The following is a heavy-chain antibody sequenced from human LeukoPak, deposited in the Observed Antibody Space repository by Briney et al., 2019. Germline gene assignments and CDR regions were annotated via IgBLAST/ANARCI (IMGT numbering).Heavy chain of an antibody. CDR1: GGSISSGSYD. CDR2: IYTSGST. Sequence: SETLSLTCTVSGGSISSGSYDWYWIRQPAWKGLEWIGHIYTSGSTDYNPSLKSRVTISVDTSKNQFSLKLSSVTAADTAVYYCAREETATAHFDYWGQGTLVTVSS. V-gene: IGHV4-61*09. CDR3: AREETATAHFDY. D-gene: IGHD6-25*01. J-gene: IGHJ4*02.